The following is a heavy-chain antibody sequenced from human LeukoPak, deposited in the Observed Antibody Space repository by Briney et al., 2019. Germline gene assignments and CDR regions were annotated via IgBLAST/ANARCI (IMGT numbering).Heavy chain of an antibody. CDR2: INSDGSSR. J-gene: IGHJ4*02. CDR3: AREVCIGGSCSVFDY. D-gene: IGHD2-15*01. Sequence: PAGSLRLSCAASGFTFSSYWMHWVRQAPGKGLVWVSRINSDGSSRTYADSVKGRFTISRDNAKNTLSLQMNSLRTEDTAVYYCAREVCIGGSCSVFDYWGQGTLVTVSS. CDR1: GFTFSSYW. V-gene: IGHV3-74*01.